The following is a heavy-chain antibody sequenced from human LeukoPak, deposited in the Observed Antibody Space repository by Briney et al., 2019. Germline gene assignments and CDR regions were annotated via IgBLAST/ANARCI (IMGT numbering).Heavy chain of an antibody. V-gene: IGHV4-59*01. CDR1: GGSISSYY. CDR3: ASEGVDQGVDY. CDR2: IYYSGST. J-gene: IGHJ4*02. D-gene: IGHD2-8*01. Sequence: SETLSLTCTVSGGSISSYYWSWIRQPPGKGLEWIGYIYYSGSTNYNPSLKSRVTISVDTSKNQFSLKLSSVTAADTAVYYCASEGVDQGVDYWGQGTLVTVSS.